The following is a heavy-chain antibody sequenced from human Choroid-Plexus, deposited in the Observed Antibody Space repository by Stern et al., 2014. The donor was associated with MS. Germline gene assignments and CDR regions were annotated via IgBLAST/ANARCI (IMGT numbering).Heavy chain of an antibody. D-gene: IGHD2/OR15-2a*01. V-gene: IGHV3-30*18. Sequence: VQLVESGGGVVQPGRPLRLSCVASGFTLGGCAMHWVRQAPGKGLEWVSGVSYDGSNKYYADSVKGRFTIYRDNSQNTLYMQMSSLRPEDTAVYYCAKDRQYLTYFFDHWGQGSLVTVSS. CDR3: AKDRQYLTYFFDH. CDR1: GFTLGGCA. J-gene: IGHJ5*02. CDR2: VSYDGSNK.